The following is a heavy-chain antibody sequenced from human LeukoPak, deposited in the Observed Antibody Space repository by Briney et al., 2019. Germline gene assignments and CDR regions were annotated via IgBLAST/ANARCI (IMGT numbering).Heavy chain of an antibody. V-gene: IGHV3-21*01. D-gene: IGHD1-26*01. CDR2: ISSGSTYI. CDR1: GFTFSSYS. Sequence: SGGSLRLSCAASGFTFSSYSINWVRQAPGKGLEWVSSISSGSTYIYYTDSVKGRFTSSRDKARNSLFLQMNSLRAEDTAVYYCARGAGATRKIDYWGQGTLVTVSS. CDR3: ARGAGATRKIDY. J-gene: IGHJ4*02.